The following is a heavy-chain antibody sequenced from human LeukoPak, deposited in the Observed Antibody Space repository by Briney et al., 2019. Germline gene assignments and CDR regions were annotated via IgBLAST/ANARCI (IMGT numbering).Heavy chain of an antibody. CDR1: GFTFSSYA. CDR3: AKDRRYFDSSAYYVFDY. D-gene: IGHD3-22*01. Sequence: PGGSLRLSCAASGFTFSSYAMSWARQAPGKGLEWVSAISGSGISTYYADSVKGRFTISRDNSKNTLYLQMNSLRAEDTAVYYCAKDRRYFDSSAYYVFDYWGQGTLVTVSS. V-gene: IGHV3-23*01. CDR2: ISGSGIST. J-gene: IGHJ4*02.